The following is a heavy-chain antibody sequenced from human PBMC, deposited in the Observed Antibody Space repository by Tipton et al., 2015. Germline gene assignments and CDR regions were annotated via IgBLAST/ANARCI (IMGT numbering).Heavy chain of an antibody. Sequence: QLVQSGAEVKEPGASVKVSCKASGYTLTSYDINWVRQATGQGLEWMGVINPSGGITNYAQKFQGRVTMTRDSSTSTVYMELSSLRSEDTAVYYCARRTWAGFDGDYFDYWGQGTLVTVSS. CDR3: ARRTWAGFDGDYFDY. J-gene: IGHJ4*02. CDR2: INPSGGIT. CDR1: GYTLTSYD. D-gene: IGHD5-24*01. V-gene: IGHV1-46*01.